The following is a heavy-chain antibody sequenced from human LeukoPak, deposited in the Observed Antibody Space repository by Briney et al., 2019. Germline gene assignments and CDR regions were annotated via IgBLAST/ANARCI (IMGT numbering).Heavy chain of an antibody. V-gene: IGHV3-30*02. CDR2: IRYDGSNK. D-gene: IGHD6-13*01. CDR3: AKIQYSSSWDDAFDI. CDR1: GFTFSSYW. Sequence: GGSLRLSCAASGFTFSSYWMHWVRQAPGKGLEWVAFIRYDGSNKYYADSVKGRFTISRDKSKNTLYLQMNSLRAEDTAVYYCAKIQYSSSWDDAFDIWGQGTMVTVSS. J-gene: IGHJ3*02.